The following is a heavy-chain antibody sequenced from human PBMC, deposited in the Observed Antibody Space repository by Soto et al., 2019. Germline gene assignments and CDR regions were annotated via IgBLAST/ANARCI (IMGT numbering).Heavy chain of an antibody. CDR3: ARVTVRERRFDY. CDR2: IYYSGST. Sequence: QVQLQESGPGLVKPSQTLSLTCTVSGGSISSGGYYWSWIRQHPGKGLEWIGYIYYSGSTSYTPALKSRVTMSVDTSKHQFSLELSSVTAADTAVYYCARVTVRERRFDYWGQGTLVTVSS. CDR1: GGSISSGGYY. V-gene: IGHV4-31*03. D-gene: IGHD3-10*01. J-gene: IGHJ4*02.